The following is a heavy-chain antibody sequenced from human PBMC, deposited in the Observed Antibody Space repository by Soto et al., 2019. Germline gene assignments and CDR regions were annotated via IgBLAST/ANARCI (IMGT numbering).Heavy chain of an antibody. CDR2: ITWNSRVL. D-gene: IGHD3-3*01. Sequence: GGSLRLSCVGTGLNFDDFAMHWVRQAPGKGLEWVSGITWNSRVLAYADSVKGRFTISRDNARNSLYLQMDSLRDEGTALYYCAKGRYDFWSPYYFDSWGQGTLVTVSS. CDR1: GLNFDDFA. J-gene: IGHJ4*02. CDR3: AKGRYDFWSPYYFDS. V-gene: IGHV3-9*01.